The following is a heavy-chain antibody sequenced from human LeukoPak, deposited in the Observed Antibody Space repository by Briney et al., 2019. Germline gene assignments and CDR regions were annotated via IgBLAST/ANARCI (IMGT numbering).Heavy chain of an antibody. CDR1: GFTFSSYS. CDR3: ASGAYYYDSSGYGY. Sequence: AGGSLRLSCAASGFTFSSYSMNWVRQAPGKGLEWVSSISSSSSYIYYADSVKGRFTISRDNAKNSLYPQMNSLRAEDTAVYYCASGAYYYDSSGYGYWGQGTLVTVSS. V-gene: IGHV3-21*01. J-gene: IGHJ4*02. CDR2: ISSSSSYI. D-gene: IGHD3-22*01.